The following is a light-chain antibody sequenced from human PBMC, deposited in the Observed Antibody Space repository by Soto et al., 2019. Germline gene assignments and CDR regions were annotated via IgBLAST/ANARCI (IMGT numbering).Light chain of an antibody. CDR3: LLYYGGAHLV. V-gene: IGLV7-43*01. J-gene: IGLJ3*02. CDR2: TTD. CDR1: TGAVTSGNY. Sequence: QAVVTQEPSLAVSPGGTVTLTCASSTGAVTSGNYPSWFQQKPGQPPRTLIYTTDDKHSWTPARFSGSLLGGKAALTLSGVQPEDEADYCCLLYYGGAHLVFGGGTKLTVL.